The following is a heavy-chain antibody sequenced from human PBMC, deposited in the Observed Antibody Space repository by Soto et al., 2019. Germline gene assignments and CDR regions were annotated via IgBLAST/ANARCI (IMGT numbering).Heavy chain of an antibody. CDR1: GYSFSTFA. Sequence: ASVKVSCKASGYSFSTFALQWVRQAPGQGLEWMGWINAGNGIPKYSQKFQDRVTISRDTSASTAYMELSSLRSEDTALYYCARASLYCTNGVCYPPSADVWGKGTTVTVSS. D-gene: IGHD2-8*01. J-gene: IGHJ6*04. V-gene: IGHV1-3*01. CDR3: ARASLYCTNGVCYPPSADV. CDR2: INAGNGIP.